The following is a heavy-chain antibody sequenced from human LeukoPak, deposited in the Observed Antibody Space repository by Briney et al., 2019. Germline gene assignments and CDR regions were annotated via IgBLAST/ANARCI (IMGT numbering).Heavy chain of an antibody. CDR2: IYYSGST. D-gene: IGHD6-13*01. J-gene: IGHJ4*02. CDR3: AREPGIAAAGTGAFDY. V-gene: IGHV4-59*01. Sequence: SETLSLTCTVSGGSISSYYWSWIRQPPGKGLEWIGYIYYSGSTNYNPSLKSRVTISVDTSKNQFSLKLSSVTAADTAVYYCAREPGIAAAGTGAFDYWGQGTLVTVSS. CDR1: GGSISSYY.